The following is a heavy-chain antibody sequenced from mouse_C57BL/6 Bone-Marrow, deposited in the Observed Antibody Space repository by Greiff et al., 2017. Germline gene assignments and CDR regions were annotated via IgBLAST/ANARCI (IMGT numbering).Heavy chain of an antibody. CDR3: AREWVYYESFAY. V-gene: IGHV1-69*01. D-gene: IGHD2-4*01. CDR1: GYTFTSYW. CDR2: VDPSDSYT. Sequence: VQLQQPGAELVMPGASVKLSCKASGYTFTSYWMHWVKQRPGQGLEWIGEVDPSDSYTNYNQKFKGKATLTVDKSSSTAYMQLSSLTSEDSAVYSCAREWVYYESFAYWGQGTLVTVSA. J-gene: IGHJ3*01.